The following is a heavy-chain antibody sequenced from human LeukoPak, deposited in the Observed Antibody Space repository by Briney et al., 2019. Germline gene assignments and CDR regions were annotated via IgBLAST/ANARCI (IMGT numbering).Heavy chain of an antibody. CDR3: ARDFYYDSSGYTPMFAFDI. D-gene: IGHD3-22*01. CDR1: GFTFSSYA. J-gene: IGHJ3*02. Sequence: GGSLRLSCAASGFTFSSYAMHWVRQAPGKGLEWVAVISYDGSNKYYADSVKGRFTISRDNSKNTLYLQMNSLRAEDTAVYYCARDFYYDSSGYTPMFAFDIWGQGTMVTVSS. CDR2: ISYDGSNK. V-gene: IGHV3-30*01.